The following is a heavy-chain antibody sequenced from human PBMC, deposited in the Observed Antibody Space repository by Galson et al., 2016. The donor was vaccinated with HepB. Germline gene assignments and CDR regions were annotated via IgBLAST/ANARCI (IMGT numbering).Heavy chain of an antibody. D-gene: IGHD3-10*01. J-gene: IGHJ3*01. CDR1: GFIFSDYN. V-gene: IGHV3-30*03. CDR3: ARVFYGSGNHILAEALDL. Sequence: SLRLSCAASGFIFSDYNMHWVRQAPGKGLEWVAILSHDARHPYYADSVKGRFTISRDNSQNTLYLQLNNLRPEDTALYYCARVFYGSGNHILAEALDLWGQGTLVTVSS. CDR2: LSHDARHP.